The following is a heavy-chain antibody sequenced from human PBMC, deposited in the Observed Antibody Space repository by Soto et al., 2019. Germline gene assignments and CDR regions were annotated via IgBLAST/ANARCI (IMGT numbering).Heavy chain of an antibody. CDR3: ARSITGTTYWFDP. D-gene: IGHD1-7*01. Sequence: ASVKVSCKASGYTFTGYYMHWVRQAPGQGLEWMGWINPNSGGTNYAQKFQGRVTMTRDTSISTAYMELSRLRSDDTAVYYCARSITGTTYWFDPWGQGTLVTVS. CDR2: INPNSGGT. CDR1: GYTFTGYY. V-gene: IGHV1-2*02. J-gene: IGHJ5*02.